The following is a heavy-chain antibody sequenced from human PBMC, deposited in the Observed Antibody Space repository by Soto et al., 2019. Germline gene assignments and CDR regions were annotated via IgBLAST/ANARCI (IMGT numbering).Heavy chain of an antibody. CDR2: IWHDGKNK. J-gene: IGHJ4*02. V-gene: IGHV3-33*01. CDR3: VRDPGQDEAIDY. Sequence: GGSLRLSCVASGFTFSNYGLHWVRQAPGKGLEWVAIIWHDGKNKDYADSVKGQFTVSRDNSKNALYLQMNSLTAGDTAVYHFVRDPGQDEAIDYWCPAILVTVS. CDR1: GFTFSNYG.